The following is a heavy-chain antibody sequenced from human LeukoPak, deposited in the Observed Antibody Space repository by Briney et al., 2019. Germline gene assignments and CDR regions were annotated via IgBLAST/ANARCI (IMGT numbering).Heavy chain of an antibody. Sequence: PGGSLRLSCAASGFTVSSNYMNWVRQAPGKGLKWVSVIYSGGSTYYADSVKGRFTISRDNSKNTLYLQMNSLRVEDTAVYYCAGGSGFGELDYWGQGTLVTVSS. J-gene: IGHJ4*02. D-gene: IGHD3-10*01. CDR1: GFTVSSNY. V-gene: IGHV3-66*01. CDR3: AGGSGFGELDY. CDR2: IYSGGST.